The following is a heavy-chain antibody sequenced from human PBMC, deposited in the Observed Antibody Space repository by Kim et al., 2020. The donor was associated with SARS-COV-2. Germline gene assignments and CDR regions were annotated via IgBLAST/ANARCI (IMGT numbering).Heavy chain of an antibody. CDR3: ARQVFLWGAFDI. J-gene: IGHJ3*02. D-gene: IGHD3-16*01. V-gene: IGHV4-59*08. Sequence: THPPSPSTRATISADTTKNQFSLRLSSVTAADTAVYYCARQVFLWGAFDIWGQGTMVTVSS.